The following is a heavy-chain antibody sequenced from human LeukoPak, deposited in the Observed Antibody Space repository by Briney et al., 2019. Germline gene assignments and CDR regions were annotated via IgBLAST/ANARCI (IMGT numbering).Heavy chain of an antibody. CDR2: ISYDGSTE. CDR1: GLAFSSYG. J-gene: IGHJ4*02. Sequence: GGSLSLSCAASGLAFSSYGWHWVRRAPGKGLEWVAVISYDGSTEYYIDSVKCPFPITRANSKDTLYLQMNRPRTEDTVVYCCAKETYRTSWQIDSWGQGTLATVSS. CDR3: AKETYRTSWQIDS. D-gene: IGHD6-19*01. V-gene: IGHV3-30*18.